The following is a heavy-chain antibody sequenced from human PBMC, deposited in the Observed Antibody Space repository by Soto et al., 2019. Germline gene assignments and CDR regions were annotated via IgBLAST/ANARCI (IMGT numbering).Heavy chain of an antibody. CDR2: IYSGGVT. CDR3: ARDPSTTGYYGLDV. J-gene: IGHJ6*02. CDR1: GVTVKNYK. V-gene: IGHV3-53*01. Sequence: GGSLRVCWAASGVTVKNYKMNWVRQAPGKGLEWVSVIYSGGVTYYPDSVKGRFTTIRDTSKNTVYLQMNSLRADDTAMYYCARDPSTTGYYGLDVWGQGTTVTVSS.